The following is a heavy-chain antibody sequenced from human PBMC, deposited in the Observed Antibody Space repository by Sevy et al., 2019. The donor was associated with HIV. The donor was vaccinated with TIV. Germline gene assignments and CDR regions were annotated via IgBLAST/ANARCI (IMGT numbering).Heavy chain of an antibody. CDR3: ARRDVNHQYLMDY. J-gene: IGHJ4*02. CDR1: GFTFSDYA. Sequence: GGSLRLSCAASGFTFSDYAMHWVRQAPGKGLEWLSYISYDERDIYYLDSVRGRFSVSRDISKRTLFLQMNDLRLEDTAVYYCARRDVNHQYLMDYWGQGILVTVSS. D-gene: IGHD2-8*01. CDR2: ISYDERDI. V-gene: IGHV3-30*03.